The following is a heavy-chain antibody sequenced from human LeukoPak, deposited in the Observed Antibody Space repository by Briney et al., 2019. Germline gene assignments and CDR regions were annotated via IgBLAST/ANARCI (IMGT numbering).Heavy chain of an antibody. CDR2: ISSSSSYI. CDR3: ARDMRYFDLDY. V-gene: IGHV3-21*01. Sequence: GGSLRLSCAASGFTFSDYYMSWVRQAPGKGLEWVSSISSSSSYIYYADSVKGRFTISRDNAKNSLYLQMNSLRAEDTAVYYCARDMRYFDLDYWGQGTLATVSS. J-gene: IGHJ4*02. CDR1: GFTFSDYY. D-gene: IGHD3-9*01.